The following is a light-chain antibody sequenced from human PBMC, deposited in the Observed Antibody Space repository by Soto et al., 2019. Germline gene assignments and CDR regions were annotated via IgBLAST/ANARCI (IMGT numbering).Light chain of an antibody. J-gene: IGKJ4*01. CDR1: PSVDTL. Sequence: EIVLTQSPATLSLSPGERATLSCRASPSVDTLLSWDQQKPGQVPRLLIYDASNRATGIPARFSGSGSGTDFTLNISSLEPEDFAVYYCQQRRDWPITFGGGTKVEIK. CDR3: QQRRDWPIT. CDR2: DAS. V-gene: IGKV3-11*01.